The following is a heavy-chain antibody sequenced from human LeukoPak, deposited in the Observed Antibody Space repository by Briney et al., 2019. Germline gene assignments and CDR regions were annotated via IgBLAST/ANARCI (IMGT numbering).Heavy chain of an antibody. D-gene: IGHD1-26*01. CDR1: GFSFSSYG. CDR2: IWYDGSNK. CDR3: AREVGSYYFDH. Sequence: PGGSLRLSCAASGFSFSSYGMHWVRQAPGKGLEWVTVIWYDGSNKYYANSVKGRFTISRDNSKNTLYLDMNSLSAEDTAVYYCAREVGSYYFDHWGQGTLVTVSS. J-gene: IGHJ4*02. V-gene: IGHV3-33*01.